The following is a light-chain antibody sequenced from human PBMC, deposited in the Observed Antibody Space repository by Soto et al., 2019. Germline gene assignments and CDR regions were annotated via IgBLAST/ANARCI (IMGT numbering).Light chain of an antibody. CDR1: QSVSYN. Sequence: ETVMTQSPATLSVSPGDRATLSCSASQSVSYNLAWYQQIPGQAPRLLIYDASTRATGIPARFSGSASGTELTLTISSLLSEDFAVYCCQQYNNWPLTFGGGTKVE. CDR3: QQYNNWPLT. V-gene: IGKV3D-15*01. CDR2: DAS. J-gene: IGKJ4*01.